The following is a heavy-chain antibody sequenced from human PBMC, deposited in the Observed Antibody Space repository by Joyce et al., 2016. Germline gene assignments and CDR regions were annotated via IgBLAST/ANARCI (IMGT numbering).Heavy chain of an antibody. J-gene: IGHJ3*01. Sequence: QAHLVQSGAEVKKPGASVKVSCKASGYSFSDSYIPWLRQAPGQGLQWMGRINPESGHTMYGEKFQGRVTLTRNAAIDTVYMEFSRLRSDDTAVYFCARAPMPPYAFDVWGQGTLVTVSA. CDR3: ARAPMPPYAFDV. D-gene: IGHD2-2*01. CDR2: INPESGHT. CDR1: GYSFSDSY. V-gene: IGHV1-2*06.